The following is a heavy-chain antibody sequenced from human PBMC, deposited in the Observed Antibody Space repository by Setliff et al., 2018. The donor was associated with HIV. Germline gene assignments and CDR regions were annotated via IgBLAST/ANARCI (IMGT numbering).Heavy chain of an antibody. CDR3: ARGRKRDGYNFYYYYMDV. D-gene: IGHD5-12*01. Sequence: SETLSLTCTVSGGSISSYYWSWIRQPPGKGLEWIGYIYYSRSTNYNPSLKSRVTISVDTSKNQFSLKLSSVTAADTAVYYCARGRKRDGYNFYYYYMDVWDKGTTVTVSS. V-gene: IGHV4-59*12. CDR1: GGSISSYY. J-gene: IGHJ6*03. CDR2: IYYSRST.